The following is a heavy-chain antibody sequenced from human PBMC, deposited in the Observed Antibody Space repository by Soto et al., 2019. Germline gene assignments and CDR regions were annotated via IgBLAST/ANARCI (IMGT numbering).Heavy chain of an antibody. CDR2: IIPILGIA. CDR3: ARVLYGDIPGYYYYYMDV. Sequence: SVKVSCKASGYTFTSYGISWVRQAPGQGLEWMGRIIPILGIANYAQKVQGRVTITADKSTSTAYMELSSLRSEDTAVYYCARVLYGDIPGYYYYYMDVWGKGTTVTVSS. CDR1: GYTFTSYG. V-gene: IGHV1-69*04. J-gene: IGHJ6*03. D-gene: IGHD4-17*01.